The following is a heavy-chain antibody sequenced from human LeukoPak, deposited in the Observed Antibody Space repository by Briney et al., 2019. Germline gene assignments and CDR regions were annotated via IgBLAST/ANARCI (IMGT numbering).Heavy chain of an antibody. V-gene: IGHV1-46*01. D-gene: IGHD1-14*01. CDR1: GYTFTDFY. J-gene: IGHJ3*02. CDR2: INPTTGST. CDR3: ARDLNPQSIGMRAFDI. Sequence: ASVKVSCKASGYTFTDFYLHWVRQAPGQGLEWMGIINPTTGSTTYAQKLQGRVTMTRDMSTSTVYMELSSLRSEDTAVYFCARDLNPQSIGMRAFDIWGQGTMVTASS.